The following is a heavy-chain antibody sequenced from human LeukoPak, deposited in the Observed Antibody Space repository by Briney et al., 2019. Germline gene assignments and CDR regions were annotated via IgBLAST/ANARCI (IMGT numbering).Heavy chain of an antibody. CDR2: IYYSGST. Sequence: PSETLSLTCTVSGGSISSYYWSWIRQPPGKGLEWIGYIYYSGSTNYNPSLKSRVTISVDTSKNQFSLKLSSVTAADTAVYYCLAERGGVVPAAGTFDYWGQGTLVTVSS. CDR1: GGSISSYY. CDR3: LAERGGVVPAAGTFDY. V-gene: IGHV4-59*08. D-gene: IGHD2-2*01. J-gene: IGHJ4*02.